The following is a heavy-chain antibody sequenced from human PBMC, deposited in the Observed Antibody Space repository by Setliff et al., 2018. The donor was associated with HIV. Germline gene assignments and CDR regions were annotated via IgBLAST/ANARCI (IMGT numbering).Heavy chain of an antibody. CDR2: INTRGGST. J-gene: IGHJ4*02. D-gene: IGHD2-15*01. V-gene: IGHV1-46*01. CDR1: GTNLLPYY. Sequence: ASVKVSCKTSGTNLLPYYMHWVRQAPGQGLEWMGVINTRGGSTSYAQKFQGRVTMTRDTSSTTVYMELSRLSSDDTAVYYCARGERFCSGGVCYPEDYFDYWGQGTLVTVSS. CDR3: ARGERFCSGGVCYPEDYFDY.